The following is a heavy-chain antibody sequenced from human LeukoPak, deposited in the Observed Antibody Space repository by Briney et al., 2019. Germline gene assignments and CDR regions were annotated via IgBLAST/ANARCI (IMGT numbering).Heavy chain of an antibody. CDR1: GGSISSYY. V-gene: IGHV4-59*01. J-gene: IGHJ6*02. CDR2: IYNSGNI. CDR3: ARVRTYYDFWSGYSFGYYGMDV. Sequence: PETLSLTCTVSGGSISSYYWSWIRQPPGKGLEWIGYIYNSGNINYNPSLKSRVTMSLDTSKNQISLKLNSVTAADTAVYYCARVRTYYDFWSGYSFGYYGMDVWGQGTTVTVSS. D-gene: IGHD3-3*01.